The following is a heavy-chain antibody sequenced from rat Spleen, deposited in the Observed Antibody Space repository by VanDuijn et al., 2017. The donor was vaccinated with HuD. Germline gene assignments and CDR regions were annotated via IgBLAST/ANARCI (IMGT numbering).Heavy chain of an antibody. J-gene: IGHJ2*01. D-gene: IGHD1-1*01. CDR2: ISTSGGTT. Sequence: EVQLVESGGGLVQPGRSLKLSCAALGFSFSNYDMAWVRQAPTKGLEWVASISTSGGTTYYRDSVRGRFTVSRDNAKSTLYLQMDSLRSEDTATYYCARQGTRWYYFDYWGQGVMVTVSS. V-gene: IGHV5-25*01. CDR3: ARQGTRWYYFDY. CDR1: GFSFSNYD.